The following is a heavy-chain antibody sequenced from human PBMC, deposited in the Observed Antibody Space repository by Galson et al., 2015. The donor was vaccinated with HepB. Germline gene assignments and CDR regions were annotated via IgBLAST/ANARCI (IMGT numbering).Heavy chain of an antibody. CDR3: ARDVAVAGAFDY. V-gene: IGHV1-18*01. J-gene: IGHJ4*02. Sequence: SCKASGYTFTSYGISWVRQAPGQGLEWMGWISAYNGNTNYAQKLQGRVTMTTDTSTSTAYMELRSLRSDDTAVYYCARDVAVAGAFDYWGQGTLVTVSS. CDR1: GYTFTSYG. CDR2: ISAYNGNT. D-gene: IGHD6-19*01.